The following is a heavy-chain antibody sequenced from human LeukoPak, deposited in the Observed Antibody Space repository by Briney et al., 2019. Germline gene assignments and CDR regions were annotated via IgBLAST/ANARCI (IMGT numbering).Heavy chain of an antibody. Sequence: GGSLRLSCTASGFTFGDYAMSWVRQALGKGLEWVGFIRSKAYGGTTEYAASVKGRFTISRDDSKSIAYLQMNSLKTEDTAVYYCARDRTAPLIWSFVFDSWGQGTLVTVSS. CDR1: GFTFGDYA. CDR3: ARDRTAPLIWSFVFDS. CDR2: IRSKAYGGTT. J-gene: IGHJ4*02. V-gene: IGHV3-49*04. D-gene: IGHD3-10*01.